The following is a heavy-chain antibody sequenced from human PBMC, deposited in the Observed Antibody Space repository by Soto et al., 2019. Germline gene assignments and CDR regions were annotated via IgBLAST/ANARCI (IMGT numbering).Heavy chain of an antibody. Sequence: GGSLRLSCAASGFTFSNAWMNWVRQAPGKGLEWVGRIKSKTDGGTTDYAAPVKGRFTISRDDSKNTLYLQMNSLKTEDTAVYYCTTGEATRDGYNSGGLDYWGQGTLVTVSS. J-gene: IGHJ4*02. CDR1: GFTFSNAW. CDR2: IKSKTDGGTT. V-gene: IGHV3-15*07. CDR3: TTGEATRDGYNSGGLDY. D-gene: IGHD5-12*01.